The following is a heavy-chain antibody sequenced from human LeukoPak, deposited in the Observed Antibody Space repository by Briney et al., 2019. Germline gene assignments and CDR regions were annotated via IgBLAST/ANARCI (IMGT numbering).Heavy chain of an antibody. CDR2: ISSSSSTI. CDR1: EFSVGSNY. D-gene: IGHD6-13*01. J-gene: IGHJ6*03. V-gene: IGHV3-48*01. CDR3: ARVSGSSSWRTNYYYYYMDV. Sequence: GGSLRLSCAASEFSVGSNYMTWVRQAPGKGLEWVSYISSSSSTIYYADSVKGRFTISRDNAKNSLYLQMNSLRAEDTAVYYCARVSGSSSWRTNYYYYYMDVWGKGTTVTVSS.